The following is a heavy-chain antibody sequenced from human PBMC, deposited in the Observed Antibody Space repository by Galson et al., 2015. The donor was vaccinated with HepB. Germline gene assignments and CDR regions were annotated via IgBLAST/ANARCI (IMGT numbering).Heavy chain of an antibody. D-gene: IGHD1-26*01. CDR1: GFSLSARGMC. J-gene: IGHJ4*02. CDR2: IDWEDDK. Sequence: LVKPTQTLTLPCTFSGFSLSARGMCVTWLRQSPGKALEWLALIDWEDDKYYNTSLKTRLTISKDTSKNQVVLTMTNMDPVDTATYYCARIRVAFNGTYYPFDYWGQGTLVTVSS. CDR3: ARIRVAFNGTYYPFDY. V-gene: IGHV2-70*01.